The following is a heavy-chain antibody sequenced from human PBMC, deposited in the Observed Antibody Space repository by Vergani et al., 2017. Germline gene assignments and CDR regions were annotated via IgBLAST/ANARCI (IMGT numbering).Heavy chain of an antibody. CDR1: GGSISSYY. V-gene: IGHV4-59*01. CDR3: ASTSVAGNGY. D-gene: IGHD6-19*01. Sequence: QVQLQESGPGLVKPSETLSLTCTVSGGSISSYYWSWIRQPPGKGLEWIGYIYYSGSTNYNPSLKSRVTISVDTSKNQFSLKLSSVTAADTAVYYCASTSVAGNGYWGQGTLVTVSS. J-gene: IGHJ4*02. CDR2: IYYSGST.